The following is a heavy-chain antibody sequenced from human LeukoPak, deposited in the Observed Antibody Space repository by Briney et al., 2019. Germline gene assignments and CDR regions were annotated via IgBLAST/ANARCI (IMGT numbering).Heavy chain of an antibody. CDR1: GGSINSYY. J-gene: IGHJ5*02. CDR2: IYHSGST. Sequence: PSETLSLTCTVSGGSINSYYWGWIRQPPGKGLEWIGSIYHSGSTYYNPSLKSRVTISVDTSKNQFSLKLSSVTAADTAVYYCARGVVLVPNWFDPWGQGTLVTVSS. D-gene: IGHD6-13*01. V-gene: IGHV4-38-2*02. CDR3: ARGVVLVPNWFDP.